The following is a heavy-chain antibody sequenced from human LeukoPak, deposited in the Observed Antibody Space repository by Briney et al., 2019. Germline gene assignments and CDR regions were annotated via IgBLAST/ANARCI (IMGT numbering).Heavy chain of an antibody. J-gene: IGHJ5*02. CDR1: GFTFSSSA. D-gene: IGHD5-18*01. Sequence: GGSLRLSCAASGFTFSSSAMSWVRQAPGKGLEWVSAISNNGGYTYYADSVQGRFTISRDNSKSTLCLQMNSLRAEDTAVYYCAKDNSYGYVLWFDPWGQGTLVTVSS. V-gene: IGHV3-23*01. CDR2: ISNNGGYT. CDR3: AKDNSYGYVLWFDP.